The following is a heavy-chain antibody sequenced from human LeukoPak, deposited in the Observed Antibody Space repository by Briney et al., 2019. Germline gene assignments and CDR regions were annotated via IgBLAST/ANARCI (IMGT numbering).Heavy chain of an antibody. D-gene: IGHD6-13*01. V-gene: IGHV1-69*01. CDR3: ARGQQPEVTRAFDI. J-gene: IGHJ3*02. CDR2: IIPLFRTA. Sequence: GASVKVSCKTSGGTFNNYAINWVRQAPGQGLEWMGGIIPLFRTANYAQNFQGRVTITADESTRTAYMELSSLRSEDTAVYYCARGQQPEVTRAFDIWGQGTMVTVSS. CDR1: GGTFNNYA.